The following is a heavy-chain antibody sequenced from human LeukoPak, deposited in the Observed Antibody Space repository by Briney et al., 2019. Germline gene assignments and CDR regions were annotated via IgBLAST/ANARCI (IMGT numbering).Heavy chain of an antibody. CDR2: ISGSGGST. J-gene: IGHJ4*02. CDR3: AKSPSQEHYYYFDY. Sequence: GGSLRLSCAASGFTFSSYAMSWVRQAPGKGLEWVSAISGSGGSTYYADSVKGRFTIPRDISKNTLYLQMNSLRAEDTAVYYCAKSPSQEHYYYFDYWGQGTLVTVSS. CDR1: GFTFSSYA. V-gene: IGHV3-23*01. D-gene: IGHD1-26*01.